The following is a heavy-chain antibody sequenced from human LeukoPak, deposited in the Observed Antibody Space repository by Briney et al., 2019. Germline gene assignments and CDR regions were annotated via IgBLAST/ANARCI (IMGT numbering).Heavy chain of an antibody. CDR1: GFTYSIYA. Sequence: QPGGSLRLSCAASGFTYSIYAMTWVRQAPGKGLEWVSTFSGRGGSTYYADSVKGRFTISRDNSKNTLFLQMNSLRAEDTAMYYCAKGEGGDSGWYGDYWGQGTLVTVSS. D-gene: IGHD6-19*01. CDR3: AKGEGGDSGWYGDY. J-gene: IGHJ4*02. CDR2: FSGRGGST. V-gene: IGHV3-23*01.